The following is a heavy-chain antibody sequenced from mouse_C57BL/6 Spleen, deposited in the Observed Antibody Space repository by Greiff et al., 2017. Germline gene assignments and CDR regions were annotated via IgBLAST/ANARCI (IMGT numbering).Heavy chain of an antibody. V-gene: IGHV1-55*01. CDR1: GYTFTGYW. Sequence: QVQLQQPGAELVKPGASVKMSCKASGYTFTGYWITWVKQRPGQGLEWIGDIYPGSGSTNYNEKFKSKATLTVDTSASTAYMQLSSLTSEDSAVYYCARGGNWGLDDWGQGTTVTVSS. CDR2: IYPGSGST. J-gene: IGHJ2*01. CDR3: ARGGNWGLDD. D-gene: IGHD4-1*01.